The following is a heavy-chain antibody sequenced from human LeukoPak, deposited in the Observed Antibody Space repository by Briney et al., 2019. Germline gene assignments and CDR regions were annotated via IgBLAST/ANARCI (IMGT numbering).Heavy chain of an antibody. D-gene: IGHD3-3*01. Sequence: GGSLRLSCAASGFIFRTYVMSWVRQAPGKGLEWVSSVGGSGRVTYYADSVKGQFTISRDNSKNTLYLQMNSLRAEDTAVYYCAKFLYDFWSGYPSYGMDVWGQGTTVTVSS. J-gene: IGHJ6*02. V-gene: IGHV3-23*01. CDR2: VGGSGRVT. CDR1: GFIFRTYV. CDR3: AKFLYDFWSGYPSYGMDV.